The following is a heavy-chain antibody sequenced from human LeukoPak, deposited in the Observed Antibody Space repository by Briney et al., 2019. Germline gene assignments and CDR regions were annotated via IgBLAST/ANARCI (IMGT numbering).Heavy chain of an antibody. J-gene: IGHJ5*02. CDR1: GGTFSSYA. CDR2: IIPIFGTA. V-gene: IGHV1-69*05. CDR3: ARHSGGSYGPFDP. Sequence: AASVKVSYKASGGTFSSYAISWVRQAPGQGLEWMGGIIPIFGTANYAQKFQGRVTITTDESTSTAYMELSSLRSEDTAVYYCARHSGGSYGPFDPWGQGTLVTVSS. D-gene: IGHD1-26*01.